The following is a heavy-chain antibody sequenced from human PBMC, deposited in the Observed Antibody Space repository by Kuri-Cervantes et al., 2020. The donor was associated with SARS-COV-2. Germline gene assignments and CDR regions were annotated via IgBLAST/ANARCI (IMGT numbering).Heavy chain of an antibody. CDR2: IWYDGSNK. D-gene: IGHD2-15*01. CDR3: AKDFFNGGGSLLNY. Sequence: GESLKISCAASGFTFSSYGMHWVRQAPGKGLEWVAVIWYDGSNKYYADSVKGRFTISRDNSKNTLYLQMNSLRAEDTAVYYCAKDFFNGGGSLLNYWGQGTLVTVSS. V-gene: IGHV3-33*06. J-gene: IGHJ4*02. CDR1: GFTFSSYG.